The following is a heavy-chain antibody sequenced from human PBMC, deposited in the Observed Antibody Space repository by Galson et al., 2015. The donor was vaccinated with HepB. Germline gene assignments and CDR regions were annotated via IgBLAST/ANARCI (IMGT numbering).Heavy chain of an antibody. J-gene: IGHJ4*02. D-gene: IGHD6-19*01. CDR3: ARCRIEVARPCDF. CDR1: GGSLSGFF. V-gene: IGHV4-34*01. Sequence: SETLSLTCTVYGGSLSGFFWAWIRQSPGKGLEWIGETNAGGSTNYNPSLRSRVAISVDTSKSHFSLDLKSVTAADTAVYYCARCRIEVARPCDFWGQGTLVTVSS. CDR2: TNAGGST.